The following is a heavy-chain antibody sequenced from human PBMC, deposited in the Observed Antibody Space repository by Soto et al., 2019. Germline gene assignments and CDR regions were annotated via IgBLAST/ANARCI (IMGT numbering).Heavy chain of an antibody. CDR2: INSDGSST. CDR3: ATAGSYAQNV. V-gene: IGHV3-74*03. J-gene: IGHJ6*02. D-gene: IGHD2-2*01. CDR1: GLSFSNTW. Sequence: EVQLVESGGGLVQPGGSLRLSCTASGLSFSNTWIHWVRQAPGKGLVWVSHINSDGSSTTYADSVKGRFTISRDNAKNTVYLQMNSLRADDTAVYYCATAGSYAQNVWGQGTTVTVSS.